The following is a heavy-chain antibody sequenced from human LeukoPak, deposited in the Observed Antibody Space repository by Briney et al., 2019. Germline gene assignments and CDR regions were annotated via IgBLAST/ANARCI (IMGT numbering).Heavy chain of an antibody. J-gene: IGHJ4*02. CDR3: ARATTVTTPLDY. CDR1: GFTFDDYG. Sequence: PGGSLRLSCAASGFTFDDYGMSWVRQAPGKGLEWVSVIYSGGSTYYADSVKGRFTISRDNSKNTLYLQMNSLRAEDTAVYYCARATTVTTPLDYWGQGTLVTVSS. D-gene: IGHD4-17*01. V-gene: IGHV3-53*01. CDR2: IYSGGST.